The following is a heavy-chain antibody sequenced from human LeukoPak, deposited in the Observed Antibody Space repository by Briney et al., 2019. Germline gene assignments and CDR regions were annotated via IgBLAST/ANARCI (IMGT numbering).Heavy chain of an antibody. V-gene: IGHV1-24*01. CDR1: GYTLTELS. D-gene: IGHD3-10*01. Sequence: ASVKVSCKVSGYTLTELSMHWVRQAPGKELEWMGGFDPEDGETIYAQKFQGRVTMTEDTSTDTAYMELSSLRSEDTAVYYCATDVLWFGELSPSYYYYYGMDVWGQGTTVTVSS. J-gene: IGHJ6*02. CDR2: FDPEDGET. CDR3: ATDVLWFGELSPSYYYYYGMDV.